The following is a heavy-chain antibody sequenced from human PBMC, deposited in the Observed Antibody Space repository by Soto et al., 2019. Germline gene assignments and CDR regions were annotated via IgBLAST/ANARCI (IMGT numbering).Heavy chain of an antibody. V-gene: IGHV3-43D*03. CDR3: ARDLIVGATDAFDI. J-gene: IGHJ3*02. D-gene: IGHD1-26*01. CDR1: GFNFDDYS. CDR2: INWDGSNT. Sequence: GGSLRLSCAASGFNFDDYSMHWVRQAPGKGLEWVSLINWDGSNTYYADSVKGRFTISRDNAKNSLYLQMNSLRDEDTAVYYCARDLIVGATDAFDIWGQGTMVTVSS.